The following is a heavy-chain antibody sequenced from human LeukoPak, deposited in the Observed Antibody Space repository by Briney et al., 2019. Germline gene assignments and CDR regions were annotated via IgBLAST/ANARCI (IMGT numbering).Heavy chain of an antibody. CDR1: GYTFTGYY. CDR3: AKDQEDRNYPYYYGMDV. J-gene: IGHJ6*02. Sequence: ASVKVSCKASGYTFTGYYIHGVRQAPGQGLEWMGWINPKSGGTKYGQKFQGRVTMTRDTSISTAYMELSSMRSDDTAVYYCAKDQEDRNYPYYYGMDVWGQGTTVTVSS. D-gene: IGHD1-14*01. CDR2: INPKSGGT. V-gene: IGHV1-2*02.